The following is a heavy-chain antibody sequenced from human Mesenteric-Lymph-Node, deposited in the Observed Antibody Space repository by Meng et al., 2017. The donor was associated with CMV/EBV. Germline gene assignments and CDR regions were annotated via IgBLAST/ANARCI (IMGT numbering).Heavy chain of an antibody. Sequence: GESLKISCAASGFTFSSYAMSWVRQAPGKGLEWVAVIAYDGDKKYYASSLKGRFTISRDNSNNTVYLQMNSLRGDDTAVYWCARVDYDIWSGVGYWGQGTLVTVSS. J-gene: IGHJ4*02. V-gene: IGHV3-30-3*01. D-gene: IGHD3-3*01. CDR2: IAYDGDKK. CDR3: ARVDYDIWSGVGY. CDR1: GFTFSSYA.